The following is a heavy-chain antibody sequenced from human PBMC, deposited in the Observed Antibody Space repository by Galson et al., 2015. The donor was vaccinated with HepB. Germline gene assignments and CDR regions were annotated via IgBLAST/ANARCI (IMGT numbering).Heavy chain of an antibody. J-gene: IGHJ2*01. CDR3: ARGVSSGIRGGGWYFDL. V-gene: IGHV3-7*03. CDR2: IKRDGSEE. Sequence: LRLSCAASGFTFSSYWMNWVRQAPGKGLEWVAIIKRDGSEEYYVDSVKGRFTISRDNAKNSLNLQMNSLRAEDTAVYYCARGVSSGIRGGGWYFDLWGRGTLVTVSS. D-gene: IGHD6-13*01. CDR1: GFTFSSYW.